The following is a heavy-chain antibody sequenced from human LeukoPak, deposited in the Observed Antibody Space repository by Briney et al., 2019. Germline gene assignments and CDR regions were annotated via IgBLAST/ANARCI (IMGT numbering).Heavy chain of an antibody. V-gene: IGHV3-30-3*01. CDR3: ARDRGLLDGSSGWYFDY. Sequence: PGGSLRLSCAVSGFTFSSYAMHWVRQAPGKGLEWVAIILYGGSKEYYADSVKGRFTISRDNSKNTLYLQMNSLRPEDTAVYYCARDRGLLDGSSGWYFDYWGQGTLVTVSS. J-gene: IGHJ4*02. CDR1: GFTFSSYA. CDR2: ILYGGSKE. D-gene: IGHD6-19*01.